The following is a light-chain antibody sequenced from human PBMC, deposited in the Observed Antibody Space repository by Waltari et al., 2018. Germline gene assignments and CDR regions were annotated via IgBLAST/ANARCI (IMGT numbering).Light chain of an antibody. Sequence: SMASQSVAGSYLAWYQQKPGQAPRLLIYGASSRATGIPDRFSGSGSGTDFTLTISRLEPEDFAVYYCQQYGSSPWTFGQGTKVEIK. V-gene: IGKV3-20*01. CDR2: GAS. J-gene: IGKJ1*01. CDR3: QQYGSSPWT. CDR1: QSVAGSY.